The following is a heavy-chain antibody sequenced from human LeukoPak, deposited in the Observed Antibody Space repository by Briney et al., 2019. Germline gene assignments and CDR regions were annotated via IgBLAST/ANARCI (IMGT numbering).Heavy chain of an antibody. CDR1: GFTFSSYT. V-gene: IGHV3-21*01. CDR2: IITISSYI. J-gene: IGHJ3*02. CDR3: AKEDIDFYI. Sequence: WGSLRLSCAASGFTFSSYTMNWVRQAPGKGLEWVSSIITISSYIYYAETLKGRVTITTDKSKNTLYLQMNSLRAEDTSVYYCAKEDIDFYIWGKVAMVTVSS.